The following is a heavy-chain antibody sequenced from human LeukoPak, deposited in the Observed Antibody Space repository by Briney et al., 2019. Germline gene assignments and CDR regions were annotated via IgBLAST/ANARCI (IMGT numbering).Heavy chain of an antibody. D-gene: IGHD5-18*01. Sequence: GGSLRLSCAASGYTFSSYWMHWVRQAPGKGLVWVSRINTDGSSTSYADSVKGRFTISRDNAKNTLYLQMNSLRAEDTAVYYCARDLVARRGYSYGVFDYWGQGTLVTVSS. CDR2: INTDGSST. CDR3: ARDLVARRGYSYGVFDY. V-gene: IGHV3-74*01. J-gene: IGHJ4*02. CDR1: GYTFSSYW.